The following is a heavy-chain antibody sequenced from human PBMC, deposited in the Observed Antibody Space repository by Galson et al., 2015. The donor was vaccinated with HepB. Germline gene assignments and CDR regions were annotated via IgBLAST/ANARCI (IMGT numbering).Heavy chain of an antibody. J-gene: IGHJ4*02. D-gene: IGHD3-10*01. V-gene: IGHV3-23*01. CDR1: GFTFSSYS. CDR2: ISGGGDTT. Sequence: SLRLSCAVSGFTFSSYSMNWVRQAPGRGLEWVSVISGGGDTTYYADSVKGRFTISRDNFKNTLFLQMNSLRDEDTAVYYCAREEPHYYGSGSYYNRAIDYWGQGTLVTVSS. CDR3: AREEPHYYGSGSYYNRAIDY.